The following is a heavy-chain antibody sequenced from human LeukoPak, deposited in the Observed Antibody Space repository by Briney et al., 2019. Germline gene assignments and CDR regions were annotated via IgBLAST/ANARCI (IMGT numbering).Heavy chain of an antibody. CDR1: GYTFTGYY. J-gene: IGHJ6*03. CDR2: INPNSGGT. D-gene: IGHD2-2*01. CDR3: ARGLPVPAAIPYYYYYYYMDV. Sequence: GASVKVSCKASGYTFTGYYMHWVRQAPGQGLEWMGWINPNSGGTNYAQKFQGRVTMTRNTSISTAYMELSSLRSEDTVVYYCARGLPVPAAIPYYYYYYYMDVWGKGTTVTIS. V-gene: IGHV1-2*02.